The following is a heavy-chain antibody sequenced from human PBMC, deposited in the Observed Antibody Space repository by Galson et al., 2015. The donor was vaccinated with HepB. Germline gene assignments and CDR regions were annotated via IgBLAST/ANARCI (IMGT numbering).Heavy chain of an antibody. D-gene: IGHD6-13*01. Sequence: QSGAEVKKPGDSLKISCKGSGYSCTSYWIGWVGQMPGKTLEWMGIIYPGDSDTRYSPSFQGQVTISADKSISTAYLQWSSLKASDTAMYYCARHLSGYDSVLRPGIAAAAIDDFDIWGQGTMVTVSS. CDR3: ARHLSGYDSVLRPGIAAAAIDDFDI. V-gene: IGHV5-51*01. J-gene: IGHJ3*02. CDR2: IYPGDSDT. CDR1: GYSCTSYW.